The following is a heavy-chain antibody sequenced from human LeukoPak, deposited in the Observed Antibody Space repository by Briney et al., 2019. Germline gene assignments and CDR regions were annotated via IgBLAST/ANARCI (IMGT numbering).Heavy chain of an antibody. CDR1: GFTFSSYW. CDR3: ARDWDIVVVVAATPVGY. V-gene: IGHV3-7*01. Sequence: GGSLRLSCAASGFTFSSYWMSWVRQAPGKGLEWVANIKQDGSEKYYVDSVKGRFTISRDNAKNSLYLQMNSLRAEDTAVYYCARDWDIVVVVAATPVGYWGQGTLVTVS. D-gene: IGHD2-15*01. CDR2: IKQDGSEK. J-gene: IGHJ4*02.